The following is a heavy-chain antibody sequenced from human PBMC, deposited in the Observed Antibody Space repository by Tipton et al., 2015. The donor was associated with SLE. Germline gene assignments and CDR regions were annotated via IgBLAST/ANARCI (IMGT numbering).Heavy chain of an antibody. CDR1: GFTFSSYE. CDR3: ARGDFWSGYSL. V-gene: IGHV3-48*03. Sequence: SLRLSCAASGFTFSSYEMNWVRQAPGKGLEWVSYISSSGSTIYYADSVKGRFTISRDNAKDSLYLQMNSLRAEDTAVYYCARGDFWSGYSLWGQGTLVTISS. J-gene: IGHJ4*02. CDR2: ISSSGSTI. D-gene: IGHD3-3*01.